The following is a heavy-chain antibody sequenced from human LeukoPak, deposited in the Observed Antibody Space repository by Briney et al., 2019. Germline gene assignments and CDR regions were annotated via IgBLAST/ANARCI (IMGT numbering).Heavy chain of an antibody. Sequence: PGGSLRLSCAASGFTFSTYGMHWVRQAPSKGLEWVAFITYEGSNKYYTDSVKGRFTISRDNSKNTLYLELHSLRTEDTAVYYCARARRSGGITMIRGVKDRGWFDPWGQGTLVTVSS. CDR3: ARARRSGGITMIRGVKDRGWFDP. CDR1: GFTFSTYG. CDR2: ITYEGSNK. V-gene: IGHV3-30*02. D-gene: IGHD3-10*01. J-gene: IGHJ5*02.